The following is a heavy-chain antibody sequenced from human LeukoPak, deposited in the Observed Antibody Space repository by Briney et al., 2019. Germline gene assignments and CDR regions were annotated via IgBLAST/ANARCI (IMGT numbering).Heavy chain of an antibody. V-gene: IGHV1-46*01. Sequence: ASAKVSCKASGYTFTSNYIHWARQAPGQGLEWMGMIYPRDGSTSYAQKFQGRVTVTRDTSTSTVHMELSGLRSEDTAVYYCARDQEGFDYWGQGTLVTVSS. CDR2: IYPRDGST. CDR3: ARDQEGFDY. J-gene: IGHJ4*02. CDR1: GYTFTSNY.